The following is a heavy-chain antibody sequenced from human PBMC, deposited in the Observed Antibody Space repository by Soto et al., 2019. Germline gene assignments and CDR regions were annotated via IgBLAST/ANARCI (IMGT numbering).Heavy chain of an antibody. CDR2: IYSGGSGGNT. D-gene: IGHD2-8*01. CDR3: AREFSMAYCAFDI. V-gene: IGHV3-53*02. J-gene: IGHJ3*02. Sequence: EVQLVETGGDLIQPGGSLRLSCAASGFTVSDNYMSWVRQAPGKGLEWVSVIYSGGSGGNTCYADSVKGRFTISRDNSKNTLYLQMNSLRAEDTAVYYCAREFSMAYCAFDIWGQGTMVTVSP. CDR1: GFTVSDNY.